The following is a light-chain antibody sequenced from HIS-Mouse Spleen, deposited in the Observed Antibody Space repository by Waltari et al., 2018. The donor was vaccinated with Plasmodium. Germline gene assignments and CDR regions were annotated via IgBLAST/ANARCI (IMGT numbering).Light chain of an antibody. CDR3: QQYDNLPPLFT. J-gene: IGKJ3*01. V-gene: IGKV1-33*01. CDR2: DAC. CDR1: QDISNY. Sequence: DIQMTQSPSSLSASVGDRVTITCQASQDISNYLNWYQQKPGKAPKLLIYDACNLETGVPSMFSGSGSGTDFTFTISSLQPEDIATYYCQQYDNLPPLFTFGPGTKVDIK.